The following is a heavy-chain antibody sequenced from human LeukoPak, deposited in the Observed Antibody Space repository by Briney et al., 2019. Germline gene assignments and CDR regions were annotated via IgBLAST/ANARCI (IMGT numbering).Heavy chain of an antibody. CDR3: TRLMYPYYFDY. V-gene: IGHV3-73*01. J-gene: IGHJ4*02. CDR2: IKSKADNYAT. CDR1: GFAFSGSA. Sequence: GGSLRLSCAASGFAFSGSAMHWVRQASGKGLEWVGRIKSKADNYATVYAASVQGRFTISRDDSKNTAYLQMDSLKTEDTAVYYCTRLMYPYYFDYWGQGTLVTVSS. D-gene: IGHD2-8*01.